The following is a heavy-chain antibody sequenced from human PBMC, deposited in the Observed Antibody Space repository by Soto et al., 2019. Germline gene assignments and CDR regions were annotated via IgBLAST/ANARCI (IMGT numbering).Heavy chain of an antibody. V-gene: IGHV4-39*01. CDR2: IYYSGST. CDR3: AGSSGYYNEFDY. Sequence: PSETLSLTCTVSGGSISSSSYYWGWIRQPPGKGLEWIGSIYYSGSTYYNPSLKSRVTISVDTSKNQFSLKLSSGTAADTAVYYCAGSSGYYNEFDYWGQGTLVTVS. CDR1: GGSISSSSYY. D-gene: IGHD3-22*01. J-gene: IGHJ4*02.